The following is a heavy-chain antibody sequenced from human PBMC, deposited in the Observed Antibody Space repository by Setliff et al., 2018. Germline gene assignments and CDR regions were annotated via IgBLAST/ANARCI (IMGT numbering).Heavy chain of an antibody. CDR2: IWPGDSDT. CDR1: GFRFTSHW. D-gene: IGHD3-16*01. J-gene: IGHJ4*02. CDR3: ARDPLGLEDITLFDY. V-gene: IGHV5-51*01. Sequence: PGESLKISCQGSGFRFTSHWIGWVRQMPGKGLEWMGLIWPGDSDTTYSPSFQGQVTISADKSISTVYLQWSSLKASDTAIYYCARDPLGLEDITLFDYWGQGTLVTVSS.